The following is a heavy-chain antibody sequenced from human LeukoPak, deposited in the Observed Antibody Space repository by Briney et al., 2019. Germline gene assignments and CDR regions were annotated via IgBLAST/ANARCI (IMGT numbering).Heavy chain of an antibody. CDR3: ARDGPPESGPFDY. CDR2: IRYDGSNK. V-gene: IGHV3-30*02. Sequence: GGSLRLSCAASGFTFSSYGMHWVRQAPGKGLEWVAFIRYDGSNKYYADSVKGRFTISRDNSKNTLYLQMNSLGAEDTAVYYCARDGPPESGPFDYWGQGTLVTVSS. D-gene: IGHD3-3*01. J-gene: IGHJ4*02. CDR1: GFTFSSYG.